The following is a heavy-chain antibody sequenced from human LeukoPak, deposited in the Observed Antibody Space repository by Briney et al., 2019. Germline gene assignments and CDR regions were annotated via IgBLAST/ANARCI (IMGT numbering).Heavy chain of an antibody. CDR3: ARTSGWYNWFDP. D-gene: IGHD6-19*01. Sequence: GGSLRLSCAASGFTFDDYAMHWVRQAPGKGLEWVSLISGDGGSTYYADSVKGRFTISRDSSKNSLYLQMNSLRTEDTALYYCARTSGWYNWFDPWGQGTLVTVSS. CDR2: ISGDGGST. J-gene: IGHJ5*02. V-gene: IGHV3-43*02. CDR1: GFTFDDYA.